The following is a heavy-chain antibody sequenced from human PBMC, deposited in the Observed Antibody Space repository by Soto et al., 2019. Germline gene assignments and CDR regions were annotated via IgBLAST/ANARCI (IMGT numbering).Heavy chain of an antibody. CDR1: GVTFSDAW. J-gene: IGHJ4*02. V-gene: IGHV3-15*07. CDR2: IKSKRSGGTT. D-gene: IGHD1-26*01. CDR3: VWQSDFIGAWH. Sequence: DVQLVESGGGLVKPGGSLRLSCTLSGVTFSDAWMNWVRQAPGKGLEWVGRIKSKRSGGTTDYAAPAKGRFTISRDDSKNTLFLQMDSLQIGDTAVYFCVWQSDFIGAWHWGQGTLVTVSS.